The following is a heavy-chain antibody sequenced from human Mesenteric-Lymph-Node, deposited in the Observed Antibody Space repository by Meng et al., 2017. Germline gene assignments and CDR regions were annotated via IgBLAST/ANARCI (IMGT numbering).Heavy chain of an antibody. CDR1: GYTFTSYD. D-gene: IGHD3-10*01. J-gene: IGHJ3*02. CDR2: MNPNSGNT. Sequence: ASVKVSCKASGYTFTSYDINWVRQATGQGLEWMGWMNPNSGNTGYAQKFQGRVTMTRNTSISTAYMELSSLRSEDTAVYYCARPAASGSYDAFDIWGQGTMVTVSS. CDR3: ARPAASGSYDAFDI. V-gene: IGHV1-8*01.